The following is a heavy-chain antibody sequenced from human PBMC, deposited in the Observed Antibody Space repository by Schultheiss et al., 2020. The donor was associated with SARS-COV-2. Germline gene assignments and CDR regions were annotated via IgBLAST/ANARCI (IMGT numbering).Heavy chain of an antibody. V-gene: IGHV1-2*02. Sequence: ASVKVSCKPSGYTFTAYYMHWVRQAPGQGLEWMGWINPNSGGTNYAQKFQGRVTMTRDTSISTAYMELSRLRSDDTAVYYCARALSTWTLLNWGQGTLVTVSS. CDR1: GYTFTAYY. CDR2: INPNSGGT. J-gene: IGHJ4*02. D-gene: IGHD3-3*02. CDR3: ARALSTWTLLN.